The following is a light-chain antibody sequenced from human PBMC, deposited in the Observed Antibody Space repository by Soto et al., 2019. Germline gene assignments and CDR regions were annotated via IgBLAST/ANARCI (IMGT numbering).Light chain of an antibody. Sequence: QSALTQPPSASGSPGQSVTISCTGTGSGVDTYKSVSWYQQHPGKAPKLMIYEVNKRPSGVPDRFSGSRSGNTASLTVSGLQPEDEADYYGSSYAGSSNVVFGGGTKLTVL. V-gene: IGLV2-8*01. CDR1: GSGVDTYKS. CDR2: EVN. CDR3: SSYAGSSNVV. J-gene: IGLJ2*01.